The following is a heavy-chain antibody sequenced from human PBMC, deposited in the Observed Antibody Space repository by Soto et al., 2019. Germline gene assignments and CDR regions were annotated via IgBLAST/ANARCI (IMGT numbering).Heavy chain of an antibody. D-gene: IGHD6-19*01. CDR3: ARLASGWYVLD. Sequence: SETLSLTCTVSGGSISSYYWIWIRQPPGKGLEWIGYIYYSGSTNYNPSLKSRVTISVDTSKNQFSLKLSSVTAADTAVYYCARLASGWYVLDWGQGTLVTVSS. V-gene: IGHV4-59*08. CDR1: GGSISSYY. J-gene: IGHJ4*02. CDR2: IYYSGST.